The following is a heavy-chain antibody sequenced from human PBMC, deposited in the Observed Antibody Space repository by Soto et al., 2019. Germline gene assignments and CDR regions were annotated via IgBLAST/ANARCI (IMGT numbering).Heavy chain of an antibody. Sequence: GGSLRLSCAASGFTFSSYSMNWVRQAPGKGLEWVSYISSSSSTIYYADSVKGRFTISRDNAKNSLYLQMNSLRAEDTAVYYCARDSGDYDFWGGYYPPPWVVWGKGTTVTVSS. J-gene: IGHJ6*04. CDR2: ISSSSSTI. CDR1: GFTFSSYS. V-gene: IGHV3-48*01. D-gene: IGHD3-3*01. CDR3: ARDSGDYDFWGGYYPPPWVV.